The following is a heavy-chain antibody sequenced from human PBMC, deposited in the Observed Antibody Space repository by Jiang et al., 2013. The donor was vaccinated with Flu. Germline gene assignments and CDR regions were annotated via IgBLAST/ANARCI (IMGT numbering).Heavy chain of an antibody. Sequence: QLVESGGGVVQPGGSLRLSCAASGFSFSNYGMHWVRQAPGKGLEWMAFIRYDGSNKYYADSVKGRFTISRDNFKNTVSLRMNSLTTEDTAVYFCAKESQESGRYEFYYHGMDVWGLGTTVTVS. D-gene: IGHD3-3*01. CDR2: IRYDGSNK. V-gene: IGHV3-30*02. CDR3: AKESQESGRYEFYYHGMDV. CDR1: GFSFSNYG. J-gene: IGHJ6*02.